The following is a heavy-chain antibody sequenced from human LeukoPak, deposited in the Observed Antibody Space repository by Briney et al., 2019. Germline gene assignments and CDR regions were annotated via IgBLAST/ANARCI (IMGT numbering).Heavy chain of an antibody. CDR1: GYTFTSYA. V-gene: IGHV1-3*03. J-gene: IGHJ3*02. CDR3: ARSVGYCSGGSCYDAFDI. D-gene: IGHD2-15*01. CDR2: INAGNGNT. Sequence: ASVKVSCKASGYTFTSYAMHWVRQAPGQRLEWMGWINAGNGNTKYSQEFQGRVTITRDTSASTAYMELSSLRSEDMAVYYCARSVGYCSGGSCYDAFDIWGQGTMVTVSS.